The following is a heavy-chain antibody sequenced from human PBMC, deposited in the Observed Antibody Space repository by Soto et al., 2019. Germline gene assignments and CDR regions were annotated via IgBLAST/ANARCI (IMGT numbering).Heavy chain of an antibody. D-gene: IGHD6-13*01. CDR2: ISSSSSYT. CDR1: GFTFSDYY. J-gene: IGHJ5*02. V-gene: IGHV3-11*06. Sequence: GGSLRLSCAASGFTFSDYYMSWIRQAPGKGLEWVSYISSSSSYTNYADSVKGRFTISRDNAKNSLYLQMNSLRAEDTAVYYCARDPDSSSWYAIWFDPWGQGTLVTVSS. CDR3: ARDPDSSSWYAIWFDP.